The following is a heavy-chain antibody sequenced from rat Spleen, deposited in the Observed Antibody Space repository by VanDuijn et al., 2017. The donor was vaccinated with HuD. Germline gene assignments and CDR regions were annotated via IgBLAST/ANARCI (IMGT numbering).Heavy chain of an antibody. CDR1: GFTFSDYA. V-gene: IGHV5-7*01. J-gene: IGHJ3*01. CDR3: VRQDTSGYSNWFAY. D-gene: IGHD4-3*01. CDR2: ISYGDSSGHSST. Sequence: EVQLVESGGGLVQPGRSLKLSCAASGFTFSDYAMAWVRQAPKKGLEWVATISYGDSSGHSSTYYRDSVKGRFTVSRENAKSTLYFLLDSLRSEDTATYYCVRQDTSGYSNWFAYWGQGTLVTVSS.